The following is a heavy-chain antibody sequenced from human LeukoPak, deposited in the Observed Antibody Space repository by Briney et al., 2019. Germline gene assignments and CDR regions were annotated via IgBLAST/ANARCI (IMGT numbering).Heavy chain of an antibody. CDR1: GYSISSGYY. V-gene: IGHV4-38-2*02. J-gene: IGHJ5*02. CDR2: IYHSGST. Sequence: SETLSLTCTVSGYSISSGYYWGWIRQPPGEGLEWIGSIYHSGSTYYNPSLKSRVTISVDTSKNQFSLKLSSVTAADTAVYYCARIKGWCSSTSCYAANWFDPWGQGTLVTVSS. CDR3: ARIKGWCSSTSCYAANWFDP. D-gene: IGHD2-2*01.